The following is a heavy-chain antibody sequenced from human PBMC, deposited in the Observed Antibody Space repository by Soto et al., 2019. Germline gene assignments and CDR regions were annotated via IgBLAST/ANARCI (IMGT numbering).Heavy chain of an antibody. V-gene: IGHV4-31*03. Sequence: SETLSLTCTVSGGSISSCGYYWSWIRQHPGKGLEWIGYIYYSGSTYYNPSLKSRVTISVDTSKNQFSLKLSSVTAADTAVYYCARSGYSYGPNPLLYWGQGTLVTVS. CDR3: ARSGYSYGPNPLLY. J-gene: IGHJ4*02. CDR1: GGSISSCGYY. CDR2: IYYSGST. D-gene: IGHD5-18*01.